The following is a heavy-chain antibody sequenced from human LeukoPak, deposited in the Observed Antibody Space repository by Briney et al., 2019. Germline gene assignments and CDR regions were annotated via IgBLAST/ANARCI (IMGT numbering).Heavy chain of an antibody. J-gene: IGHJ3*02. CDR2: ISGSGGST. V-gene: IGHV3-23*01. CDR1: GFTFSSYA. Sequence: GGSLGLSCAASGFTFSSYAMSWVRQAPGKGLEWVSAISGSGGSTYYADSVKGRFTISRDNSKNTLYLQMNSLRAEDTAVYYCAILGSLIVVVPAAIPQGAFDIWGQGTMVTVSS. CDR3: AILGSLIVVVPAAIPQGAFDI. D-gene: IGHD2-2*02.